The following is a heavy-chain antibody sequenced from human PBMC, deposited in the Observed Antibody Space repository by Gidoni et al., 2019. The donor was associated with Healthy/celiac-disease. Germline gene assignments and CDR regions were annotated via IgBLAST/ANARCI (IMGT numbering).Heavy chain of an antibody. CDR2: ISGSGGST. V-gene: IGHV3-23*01. CDR1: GFTFSSYA. J-gene: IGHJ3*02. Sequence: EVQLLESGGGLVQPGGSLRLSCAASGFTFSSYAMSWVRQAPGKGLEWVSAISGSGGSTYYADSVKGRFTISRDNSKNTLYLQMNSLRAEDTAVYYCAKRGLYCSSTSCRGNDAFDIWGQGTMVTVSS. D-gene: IGHD2-2*01. CDR3: AKRGLYCSSTSCRGNDAFDI.